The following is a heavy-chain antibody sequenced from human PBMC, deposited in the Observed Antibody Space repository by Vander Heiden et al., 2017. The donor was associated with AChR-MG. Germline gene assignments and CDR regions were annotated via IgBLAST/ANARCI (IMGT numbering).Heavy chain of an antibody. V-gene: IGHV3-48*03. CDR2: ISSSGSTI. CDR1: GFTFSSYE. D-gene: IGHD1-7*01. Sequence: EVQLVESGGGLVQPGGSLRLSCAASGFTFSSYEMNWVRQAPGKGLEWVSYISSSGSTIYYADSVKGRFTISRDNAKNSLYLQMNSLRAEDTAVYYCGGTPRVDWRTGGYYMDVWGKGTTVTVSS. CDR3: GGTPRVDWRTGGYYMDV. J-gene: IGHJ6*03.